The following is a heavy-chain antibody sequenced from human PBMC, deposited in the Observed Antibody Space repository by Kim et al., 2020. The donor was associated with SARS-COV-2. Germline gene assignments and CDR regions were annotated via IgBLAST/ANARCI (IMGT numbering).Heavy chain of an antibody. D-gene: IGHD3-10*01. CDR1: GYTFTSYD. Sequence: ASVKVSCKASGYTFTSYDINWVRQATGQGLEWMGWMNPNSGNTGYAQKFQGRVTMTRNTSISTAYMELSSLRSEDTAVYYCARDGKYYYGSPPDVWGQGTTLTVSS. CDR3: ARDGKYYYGSPPDV. J-gene: IGHJ6*02. CDR2: MNPNSGNT. V-gene: IGHV1-8*01.